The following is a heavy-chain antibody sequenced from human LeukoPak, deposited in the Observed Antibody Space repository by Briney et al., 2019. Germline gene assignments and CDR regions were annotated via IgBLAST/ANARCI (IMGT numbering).Heavy chain of an antibody. V-gene: IGHV3-23*01. Sequence: PGGSLRLSCAASGFTFSSNAMSWVRQAPGKGLEWVSGISGSGSNTYYADSVKGRFTISRDEPKNTLYLRMNSLRAEDTAVYFCAKDYDSSGPDYFDYWGQGTLVTVSS. D-gene: IGHD3-22*01. CDR3: AKDYDSSGPDYFDY. J-gene: IGHJ4*02. CDR2: ISGSGSNT. CDR1: GFTFSSNA.